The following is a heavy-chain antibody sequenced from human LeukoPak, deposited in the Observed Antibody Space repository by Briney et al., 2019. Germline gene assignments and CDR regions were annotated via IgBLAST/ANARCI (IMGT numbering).Heavy chain of an antibody. CDR2: MNPNSGNT. D-gene: IGHD6-19*01. V-gene: IGHV1-8*01. J-gene: IGHJ5*02. CDR1: GYTFTSYD. Sequence: ASVKVSCKASGYTFTSYDINWVRQATGQGLEWMGWMNPNSGNTGYAQKFQGRVTMTRNTSISTACMELSSLRSEDTAVYYCARGGEAVAGLGVWFDPWGQGTLVTVSS. CDR3: ARGGEAVAGLGVWFDP.